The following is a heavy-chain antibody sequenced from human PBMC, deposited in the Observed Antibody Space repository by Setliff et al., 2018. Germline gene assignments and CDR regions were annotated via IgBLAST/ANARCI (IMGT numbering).Heavy chain of an antibody. CDR3: ARDEGSSYFYGMDV. J-gene: IGHJ6*02. Sequence: SETLSLTCSVSGYSISSGYYWGWIRQPPGKGLEWIGSIYHNGNSYYNPSLKSRVTISVDTSKNQFSLKLSSVTAADTAVYYCARDEGSSYFYGMDVWGQGTTVTVSS. D-gene: IGHD6-13*01. V-gene: IGHV4-38-2*02. CDR1: GYSISSGYY. CDR2: IYHNGNS.